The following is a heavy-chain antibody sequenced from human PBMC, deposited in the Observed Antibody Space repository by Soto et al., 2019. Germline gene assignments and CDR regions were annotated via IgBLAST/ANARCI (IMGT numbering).Heavy chain of an antibody. V-gene: IGHV5-51*01. Sequence: AGESLKISCKGSGYSFTSYWIGWVRQMPGKGLEWMGIIYPGDSDTRYSPSFQGQVTISADKSISTAYLQWSSLKASDTAMYYCARQKYSSSPWYYYYYGMDVWGQGTTVTVSS. CDR1: GYSFTSYW. D-gene: IGHD6-13*01. CDR2: IYPGDSDT. J-gene: IGHJ6*02. CDR3: ARQKYSSSPWYYYYYGMDV.